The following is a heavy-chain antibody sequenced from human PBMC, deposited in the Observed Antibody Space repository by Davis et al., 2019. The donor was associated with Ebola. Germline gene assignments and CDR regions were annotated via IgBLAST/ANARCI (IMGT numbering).Heavy chain of an antibody. V-gene: IGHV3-33*01. CDR3: ASMVRGVTHQVY. D-gene: IGHD3-10*01. CDR2: IWYDGSNK. Sequence: GESLKISCAASGFTFSSYGMHWVRQAPGKGLEWVAVIWYDGSNKYYADSVKGRFTISRDNSKNTLYLQMNSLRAEDTAVYYCASMVRGVTHQVYWGQGTLVTVSS. J-gene: IGHJ4*02. CDR1: GFTFSSYG.